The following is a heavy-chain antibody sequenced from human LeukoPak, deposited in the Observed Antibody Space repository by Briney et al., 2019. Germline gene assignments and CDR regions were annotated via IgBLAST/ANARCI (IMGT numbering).Heavy chain of an antibody. CDR2: INPKSGGT. V-gene: IGHV1-2*02. CDR1: GYTFSDYY. D-gene: IGHD6-13*01. Sequence: ASVKVSCKASGYTFSDYYMHWVRQAPGQGLEWMGWINPKSGGTNYAQTFQGRVSVTRDTSMSTAYMEVSRLTYDDTAVYYCHGSSRSSSFDHWGQGTLVTVSS. CDR3: HGSSRSSSFDH. J-gene: IGHJ4*02.